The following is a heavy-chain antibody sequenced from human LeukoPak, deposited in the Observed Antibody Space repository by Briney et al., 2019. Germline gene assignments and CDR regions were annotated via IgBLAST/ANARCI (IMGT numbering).Heavy chain of an antibody. CDR3: AKGGATFIDY. CDR1: GFTFSSYW. Sequence: GGSLRLSCAASGFTFSSYWMPWVRHAPGKGLVWVSRINSDGISTIYADSVKGRFTISRDNAKNTLYLQMNSLRADDTAVYYCAKGGATFIDYWGQGTLVTVSS. V-gene: IGHV3-74*01. CDR2: INSDGIST. J-gene: IGHJ4*02. D-gene: IGHD5-12*01.